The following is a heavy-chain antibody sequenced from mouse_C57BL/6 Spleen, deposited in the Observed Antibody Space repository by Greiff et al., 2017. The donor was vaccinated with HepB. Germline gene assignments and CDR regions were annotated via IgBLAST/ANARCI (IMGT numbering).Heavy chain of an antibody. CDR3: ARHVGTTVVATRSYFDY. CDR2: ISSGGSYT. D-gene: IGHD1-1*01. V-gene: IGHV5-6*01. Sequence: DVQLQESGGDLVKPGGSLKLSCAASGFTFSSYGMSWVRQTPDKRLEWVATISSGGSYTYYPDSVKGRFTISRDNAKNTLYLQMSSLKSEDTAMYYCARHVGTTVVATRSYFDYWGQGTTLTVSS. J-gene: IGHJ2*01. CDR1: GFTFSSYG.